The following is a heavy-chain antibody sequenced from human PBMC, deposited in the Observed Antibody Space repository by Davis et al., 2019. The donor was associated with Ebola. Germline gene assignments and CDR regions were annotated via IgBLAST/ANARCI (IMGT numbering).Heavy chain of an antibody. Sequence: GGSLRLSCAASAFTFNTYGMHWVRQAPGKGLEWVAVISFDGSNKYYADSVKGRFTISRDNSKNTLYLQMNSLRAEDTAVYYCARQMNDYSNYDDSYYFDYWGQGTLVTVSS. CDR2: ISFDGSNK. CDR3: ARQMNDYSNYDDSYYFDY. J-gene: IGHJ4*02. CDR1: AFTFNTYG. V-gene: IGHV3-30*03. D-gene: IGHD4-11*01.